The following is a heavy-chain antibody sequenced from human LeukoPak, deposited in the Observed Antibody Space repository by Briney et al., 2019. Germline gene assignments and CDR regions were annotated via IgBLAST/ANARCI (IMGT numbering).Heavy chain of an antibody. J-gene: IGHJ4*02. Sequence: GGSLRLSCAASGFTFSDYYMTWIRQAPGRGLECVSYISSSSDYTNYPDSVKGRFTISRDNAKNSLYLQMNSLRAEDTAVYYCARVKVGTTNRFDYWGQGTLVTVSS. D-gene: IGHD1-26*01. V-gene: IGHV3-11*05. CDR2: ISSSSDYT. CDR1: GFTFSDYY. CDR3: ARVKVGTTNRFDY.